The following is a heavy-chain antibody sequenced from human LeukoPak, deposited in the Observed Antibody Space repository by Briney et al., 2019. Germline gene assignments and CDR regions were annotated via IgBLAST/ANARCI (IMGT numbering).Heavy chain of an antibody. V-gene: IGHV4-39*07. Sequence: SQTLSFACAVTGGSSSSSSYYWGWIRQPPGKGLEWIGSIYYSGSTYYNPSLKSRVTISVDTSKNQFSLKLSSVTAADTAVYYCARADVLLWFGEFHFDYWGQGTLVTVSS. CDR2: IYYSGST. CDR3: ARADVLLWFGEFHFDY. CDR1: GGSSSSSSYY. D-gene: IGHD3-10*01. J-gene: IGHJ4*02.